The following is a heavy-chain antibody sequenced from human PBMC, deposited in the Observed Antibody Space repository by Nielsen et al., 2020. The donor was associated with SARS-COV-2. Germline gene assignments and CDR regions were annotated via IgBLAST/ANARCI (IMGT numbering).Heavy chain of an antibody. CDR3: ARDDDNWGSLAY. D-gene: IGHD7-27*01. V-gene: IGHV4-59*13. Sequence: SETLSLTCAASGGSITTYYWHWIRQSPGKGLEWIGYIYYSGNTNYNPSLKSRVTTSVDTSKNQFSLKLSSVTAADTAVYYCARDDDNWGSLAYWGQGTLVTVSS. CDR1: GGSITTYY. CDR2: IYYSGNT. J-gene: IGHJ4*02.